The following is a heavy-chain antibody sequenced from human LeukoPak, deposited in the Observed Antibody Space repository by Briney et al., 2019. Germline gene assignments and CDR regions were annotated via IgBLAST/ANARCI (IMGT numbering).Heavy chain of an antibody. CDR1: GGSISSSSYY. D-gene: IGHD3-3*01. V-gene: IGHV4-39*01. Sequence: SETLSLTCTVSGGSISSSSYYWGWIRQPPGKGLEWIGSIYYSGSTYYNPSLKSRVTISVDTSKNQFSLKLSSVTAADTAVYYCARTVRIFGVVPKPTYDYWGQGTLVTVSS. J-gene: IGHJ4*02. CDR2: IYYSGST. CDR3: ARTVRIFGVVPKPTYDY.